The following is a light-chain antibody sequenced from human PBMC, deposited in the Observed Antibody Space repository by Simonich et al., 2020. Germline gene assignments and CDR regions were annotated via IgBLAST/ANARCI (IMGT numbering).Light chain of an antibody. CDR1: SSDVGGYNY. CDR2: DVS. Sequence: QSALTQPASVSGSPGQSITISCTGTSSDVGGYNYVSWYQQHPGKAPKLMIYDVSKRPSGVSNRFSGSKPGNTASLTISGLQAEDEADYYCSSYTSSSTLVVFGGGTKLTVL. V-gene: IGLV2-14*03. J-gene: IGLJ2*01. CDR3: SSYTSSSTLVV.